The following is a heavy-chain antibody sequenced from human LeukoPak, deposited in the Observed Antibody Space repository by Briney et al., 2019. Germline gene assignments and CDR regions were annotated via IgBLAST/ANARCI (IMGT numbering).Heavy chain of an antibody. CDR1: GYTFTSYG. V-gene: IGHV1-18*01. CDR2: ISAYNGNT. J-gene: IGHJ5*02. CDR3: ARDPYGDYVEWFDP. Sequence: ASVKVSCKASGYTFTSYGISWVRQAPGQGLEWMGWISAYNGNTNYAQKLQGRVTMTTDTSTSTAYMELRSLRSDDTAVYYCARDPYGDYVEWFDPWGQGTLVTVSS. D-gene: IGHD4-17*01.